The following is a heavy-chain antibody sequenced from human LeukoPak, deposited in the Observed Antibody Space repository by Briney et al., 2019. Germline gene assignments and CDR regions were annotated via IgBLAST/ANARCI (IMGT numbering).Heavy chain of an antibody. Sequence: GGSLRPSCAASGFTFSSYEMNWVRQAPGKGLEWVSYIDSSGSTIHYADSVKGRFTISRDNAKNALYLQMNSLRAEDTAVYYCARTKEMATISYFDSWGQGTLVTVSS. CDR3: ARTKEMATISYFDS. D-gene: IGHD5-24*01. CDR2: IDSSGSTI. J-gene: IGHJ4*02. CDR1: GFTFSSYE. V-gene: IGHV3-48*03.